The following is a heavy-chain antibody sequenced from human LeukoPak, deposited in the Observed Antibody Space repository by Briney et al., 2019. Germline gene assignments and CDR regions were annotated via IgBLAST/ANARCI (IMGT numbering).Heavy chain of an antibody. V-gene: IGHV3-48*03. CDR1: GFTFSSYE. CDR3: ARDKATTYYDFWSGYYPFDY. Sequence: GGSLRRSGAASGFTFSSYEMNWVRQAPGKGLEWVSYISSSGSTIYYADSGKVRFTISRDNAKNSLYLQMNSLRAEDTAVYYCARDKATTYYDFWSGYYPFDYWGQGTLVTVSS. D-gene: IGHD3-3*01. J-gene: IGHJ4*02. CDR2: ISSSGSTI.